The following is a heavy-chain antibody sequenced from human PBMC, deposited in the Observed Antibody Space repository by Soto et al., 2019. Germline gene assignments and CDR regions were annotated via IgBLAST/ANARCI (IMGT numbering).Heavy chain of an antibody. J-gene: IGHJ3*02. CDR2: ISGSGGST. CDR1: GFTFSSYA. Sequence: EVQLLESGGGLVQPGGSLRLPCAASGFTFSSYAMSWVRQAPGKGLEWVSAISGSGGSTYNADSVKGRFTISRDNSKNTLYLQMNSLRAEDTAVYYCAKDHIVVVVAAIGAFDIWGQGTMVTVSS. D-gene: IGHD2-15*01. CDR3: AKDHIVVVVAAIGAFDI. V-gene: IGHV3-23*01.